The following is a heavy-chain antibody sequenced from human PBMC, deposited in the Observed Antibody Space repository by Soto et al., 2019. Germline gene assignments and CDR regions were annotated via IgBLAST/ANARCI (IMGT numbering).Heavy chain of an antibody. Sequence: GGSLRLSCAASGFTFSSYAMHWVRQAPGKGLEWVAVISYDGSNKYYADSVKGRFTISRDNSKNTLYLQMNSLRAEDTAVYYCARDRGGDIVVVPAAIYYYGMAVWGQGTTVTVSS. D-gene: IGHD2-2*01. CDR3: ARDRGGDIVVVPAAIYYYGMAV. J-gene: IGHJ6*02. CDR1: GFTFSSYA. CDR2: ISYDGSNK. V-gene: IGHV3-30-3*01.